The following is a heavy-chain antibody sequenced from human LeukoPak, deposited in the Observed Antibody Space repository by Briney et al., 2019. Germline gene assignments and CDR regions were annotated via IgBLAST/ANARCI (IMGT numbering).Heavy chain of an antibody. Sequence: PSETLSLTCAVYGGSFSGYYWSWIRQPPGKGLEWIGEINHSGSTNYNPSLKSRVTISVDTSKNQFSLKLSSVNAADTAVYYCARLGYDHWGQGTLVTVSS. D-gene: IGHD5-12*01. CDR1: GGSFSGYY. J-gene: IGHJ5*02. CDR3: ARLGYDH. CDR2: INHSGST. V-gene: IGHV4-34*01.